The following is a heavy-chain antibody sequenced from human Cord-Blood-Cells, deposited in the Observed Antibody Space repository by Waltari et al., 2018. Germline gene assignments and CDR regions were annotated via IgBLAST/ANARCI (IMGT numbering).Heavy chain of an antibody. J-gene: IGHJ4*02. D-gene: IGHD6-13*01. CDR3: ARVRGLYSSSWYFDY. CDR2: INHSGST. CDR1: GGSFSGYY. Sequence: QVQLQQWGAGLLKPSETLSLTCAVYGGSFSGYYWSWMRQPPGKGLEWIGEINHSGSTNYNPSLKSRVTISVDTSKNQFSLKLSSVTAADTAVYYCARVRGLYSSSWYFDYWGQGTLVTVSS. V-gene: IGHV4-34*01.